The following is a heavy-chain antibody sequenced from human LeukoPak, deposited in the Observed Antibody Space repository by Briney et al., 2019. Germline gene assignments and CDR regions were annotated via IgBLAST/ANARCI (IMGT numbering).Heavy chain of an antibody. CDR3: ARVYDSSGGGTFDI. CDR2: INHSGST. CDR1: GGSFSGYY. D-gene: IGHD3-22*01. J-gene: IGHJ3*02. Sequence: PSETLSLTCAVYGGSFSGYYWSWIRQPPGKGLEWIGEINHSGSTYYNPSLQSRVTISVDTSKNQFSLKLSSVTAADTAVYYCARVYDSSGGGTFDIWGQGTMVTVSS. V-gene: IGHV4-34*01.